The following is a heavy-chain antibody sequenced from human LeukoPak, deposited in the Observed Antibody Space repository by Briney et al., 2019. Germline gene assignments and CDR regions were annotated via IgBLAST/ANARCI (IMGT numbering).Heavy chain of an antibody. CDR1: GYSFTSYW. Sequence: GESLKISCKGSGYSFTSYWIGWVRQMPGKGLEWMGIIYPGDSDIRYSPSFQGQVTISADKSISTAYLQWSSLKASDTAMYYCARRYYYGSGSYLYYFDYWGQGTLVTVSS. CDR2: IYPGDSDI. D-gene: IGHD3-10*01. CDR3: ARRYYYGSGSYLYYFDY. V-gene: IGHV5-51*01. J-gene: IGHJ4*02.